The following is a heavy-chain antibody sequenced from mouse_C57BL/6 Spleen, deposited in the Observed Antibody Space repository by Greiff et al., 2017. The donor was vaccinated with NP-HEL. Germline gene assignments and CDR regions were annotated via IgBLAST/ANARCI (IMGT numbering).Heavy chain of an antibody. V-gene: IGHV1-61*01. J-gene: IGHJ2*01. CDR1: GYTFTSYW. Sequence: QVQLQQPGAELVRPGSSVKLSCKASGYTFTSYWMDWVKQRPGQGLEWIGNIYPSDSETHYNQKFKDKATLTVDKSSSTAYMQLSSLTSEDSAVYYCARRSDYDYFDYWGHGTTLTVSS. CDR2: IYPSDSET. D-gene: IGHD2-4*01. CDR3: ARRSDYDYFDY.